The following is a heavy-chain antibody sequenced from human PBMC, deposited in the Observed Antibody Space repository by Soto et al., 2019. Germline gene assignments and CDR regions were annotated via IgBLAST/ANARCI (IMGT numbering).Heavy chain of an antibody. V-gene: IGHV4-31*03. CDR1: GGSISSGGYY. Sequence: QVQLQESGPGLVKPSQTLSLTCTVSGGSISSGGYYWSWIRQHPGKGLEWIGYIYYSGSTYYNPSLKSRVTISVDTSKNQFSLKLSSVTAADTAVYYCARDGGGNNYCSGGSCSSYYYYYGMDVWGQGTTVTVSS. CDR3: ARDGGGNNYCSGGSCSSYYYYYGMDV. D-gene: IGHD2-15*01. J-gene: IGHJ6*02. CDR2: IYYSGST.